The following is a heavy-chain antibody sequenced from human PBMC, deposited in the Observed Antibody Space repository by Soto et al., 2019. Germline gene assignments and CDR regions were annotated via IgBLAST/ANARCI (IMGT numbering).Heavy chain of an antibody. J-gene: IGHJ6*02. Sequence: QVQLQESGPGLVKPSQTLSLTCTVSGGSISSGDYYWSWIRQPPGKGLEWIGYIYYSGSTYYNPSLKSRVTISVDTSKNRFSLKLSSVTAADTAVYYCAREEWEPLRDYYYGMDVWGQGTTVTVSS. D-gene: IGHD1-26*01. CDR3: AREEWEPLRDYYYGMDV. V-gene: IGHV4-30-4*01. CDR2: IYYSGST. CDR1: GGSISSGDYY.